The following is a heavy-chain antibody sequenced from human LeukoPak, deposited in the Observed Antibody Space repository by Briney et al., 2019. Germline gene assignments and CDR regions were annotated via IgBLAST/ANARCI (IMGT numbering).Heavy chain of an antibody. D-gene: IGHD3-3*01. Sequence: SETLSLTCTVSGVSISSSSYSWGWIRQPPGKGLEWIGSIYYSGSTYYNPSLKSRVTISVDTSKNQFSLKLSSVPAADTAVYYCASHYYDFWSGYYSWFDPWGQGTLVTVSS. J-gene: IGHJ5*02. CDR3: ASHYYDFWSGYYSWFDP. CDR1: GVSISSSSYS. V-gene: IGHV4-39*01. CDR2: IYYSGST.